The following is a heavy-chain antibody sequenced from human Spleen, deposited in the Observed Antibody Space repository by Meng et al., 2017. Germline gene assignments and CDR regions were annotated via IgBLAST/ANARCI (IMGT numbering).Heavy chain of an antibody. CDR2: MNPNSGNT. D-gene: IGHD3-22*01. V-gene: IGHV1-8*01. CDR1: GYTFTSYD. J-gene: IGHJ3*02. CDR3: ARGAFYDSSGYYYVDARSDAFDI. Sequence: ASVKVSCKASGYTFTSYDINWVRQATGQGLEWMGWMNPNSGNTGYAQKFQGRVTMTRNTSISTAYMELSSLRSEDTAVYYCARGAFYDSSGYYYVDARSDAFDIWGQGTMVTVSS.